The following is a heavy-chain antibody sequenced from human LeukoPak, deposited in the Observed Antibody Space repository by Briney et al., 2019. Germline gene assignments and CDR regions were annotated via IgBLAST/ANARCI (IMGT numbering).Heavy chain of an antibody. CDR3: ARGLLVGAAGVGY. D-gene: IGHD1-26*01. J-gene: IGHJ4*02. CDR2: ISVYSGNT. CDR1: GYTFTIYG. V-gene: IGHV1-18*01. Sequence: ASVKVSFKASGYTFTIYGISWVRQAPGQGLEWMGWISVYSGNTSFSQTLQVRGTMTTATSTSKAYLELRRLRSTDKAAYYCARGLLVGAAGVGYWGQGTLVTVSS.